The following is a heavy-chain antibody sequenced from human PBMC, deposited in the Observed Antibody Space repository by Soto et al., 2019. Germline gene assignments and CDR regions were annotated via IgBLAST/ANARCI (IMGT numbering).Heavy chain of an antibody. CDR2: ISAFNGNT. Sequence: ASVKVSCKASGFRFSDYGFNWLRQAPGQGLEWMGWISAFNGNTETAQGLQDRVTMTTDSSTTTAHMDLTNLTTDDTAIYYCARSYYLADAFDVWGQGTMVTVSS. CDR3: ARSYYLADAFDV. D-gene: IGHD3-16*01. V-gene: IGHV1-18*01. CDR1: GFRFSDYG. J-gene: IGHJ3*01.